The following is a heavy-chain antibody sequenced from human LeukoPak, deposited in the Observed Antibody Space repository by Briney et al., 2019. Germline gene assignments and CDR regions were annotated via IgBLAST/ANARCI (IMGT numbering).Heavy chain of an antibody. D-gene: IGHD3-10*02. V-gene: IGHV3-48*03. CDR1: GFSFSIHD. Sequence: GGSLRLSCAASGFSFSIHDMTWVRQAPGKGLEWVSYISSSGSTIYYADSVKGRFTISRDNAKNSLYLQMNSLRAEDTAVYYCAELSITMIGGVWGKGTTVTISS. CDR3: AELSITMIGGV. J-gene: IGHJ6*04. CDR2: ISSSGSTI.